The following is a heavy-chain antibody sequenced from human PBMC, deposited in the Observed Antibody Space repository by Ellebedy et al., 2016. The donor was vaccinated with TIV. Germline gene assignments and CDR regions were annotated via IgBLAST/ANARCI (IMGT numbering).Heavy chain of an antibody. CDR2: ISGSGGST. D-gene: IGHD2-2*01. CDR1: GFTFSNYA. Sequence: PGGSLRLSCAASGFTFSNYAMSWVRQAPGKGLEWVSGISGSGGSTYYAESVKGRFTIARDNSKNTLYLQMNSLRAEDTAVYYCAKVRSYCGSTTCLTPHGLDVWGQGTTVTVSS. J-gene: IGHJ6*02. V-gene: IGHV3-23*01. CDR3: AKVRSYCGSTTCLTPHGLDV.